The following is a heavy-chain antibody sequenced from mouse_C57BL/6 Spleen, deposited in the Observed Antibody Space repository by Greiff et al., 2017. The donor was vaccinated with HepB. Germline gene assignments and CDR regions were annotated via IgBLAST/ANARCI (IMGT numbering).Heavy chain of an antibody. V-gene: IGHV2-4*01. J-gene: IGHJ4*01. CDR1: GFSLTSYG. CDR3: AKDLYAMDY. Sequence: VKLVESGPGLVQPSQSLSITCTVSGFSLTSYGVHWVRQPPGKGLEWLGVIWSGGSTDYNAAFISRLSISKDNSKSQVFFKMNSLQADDTAIYYCAKDLYAMDYWGQGTSVTVSS. CDR2: IWSGGST.